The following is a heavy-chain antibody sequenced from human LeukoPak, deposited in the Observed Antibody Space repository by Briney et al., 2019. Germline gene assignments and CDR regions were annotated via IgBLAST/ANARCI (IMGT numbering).Heavy chain of an antibody. J-gene: IGHJ4*02. D-gene: IGHD3-10*01. V-gene: IGHV4-4*07. Sequence: PSETLSLTCAVSGGSISSYYWSWIRQPAGKGLEWIGRIYTSGSTNYNPSLKSRVTMSVDTSKNQFSLKLSSVTAADTAVYYCARGVVDGSGSYPDYFDYWGQGTLVTVSS. CDR1: GGSISSYY. CDR3: ARGVVDGSGSYPDYFDY. CDR2: IYTSGST.